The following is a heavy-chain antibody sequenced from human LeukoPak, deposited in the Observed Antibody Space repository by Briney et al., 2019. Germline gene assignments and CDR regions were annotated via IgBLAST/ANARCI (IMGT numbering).Heavy chain of an antibody. Sequence: PGGSLRLSCAASGFTFSGSTIHWVRQAFGKGLDWVALIRSKANTYATAYAASVKGRFTISRDDSENAAYLQMNSLTTEDTAVYYCAGAPNFDYWGPGTLVTVSS. CDR1: GFTFSGST. V-gene: IGHV3-73*01. CDR2: IRSKANTYAT. J-gene: IGHJ4*02. CDR3: AGAPNFDY.